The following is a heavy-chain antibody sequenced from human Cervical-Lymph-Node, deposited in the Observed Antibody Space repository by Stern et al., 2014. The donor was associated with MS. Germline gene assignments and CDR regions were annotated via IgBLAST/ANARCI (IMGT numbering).Heavy chain of an antibody. J-gene: IGHJ4*02. CDR2: ISYDGNNK. CDR3: VRKRSSGGFDY. CDR1: GFTFTSYA. V-gene: IGHV3-30-3*01. Sequence: VQLVESGGGVVQPGWSLRVSCATAGFTFTSYAMNWVRQAPGQGLECVAVISYDGNNKYDADSVKGRFTISRDNSKNTLYVQMSSLRAEDAAVYYYVRKRSSGGFDYWGQGSLVTVSS. D-gene: IGHD3-16*01.